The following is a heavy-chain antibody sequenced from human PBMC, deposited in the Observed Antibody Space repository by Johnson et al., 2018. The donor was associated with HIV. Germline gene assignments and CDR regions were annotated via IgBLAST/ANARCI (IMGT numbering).Heavy chain of an antibody. J-gene: IGHJ3*01. D-gene: IGHD3-10*01. CDR3: AKDITPDSGAFDL. CDR1: GFTFSNYG. Sequence: QVQLVESGGGVVQPGRSLRLSCAASGFTFSNYGMHWVRQAPGKGLEWVAVIWYDGSNKYYADSVKGRFTISRDNSKNTLYLKMNSLRAEDTAVYYCAKDITPDSGAFDLWGQGTMVTVSS. CDR2: IWYDGSNK. V-gene: IGHV3-33*06.